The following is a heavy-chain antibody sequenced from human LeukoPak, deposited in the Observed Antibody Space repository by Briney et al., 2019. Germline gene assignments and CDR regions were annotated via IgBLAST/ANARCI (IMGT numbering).Heavy chain of an antibody. CDR1: GVSLSGHY. Sequence: PSQTLSLTRTVSGVSLSGHYWSWIRQPPGPKLEWIGYVSYTRRTKYNPSLQSRVTISIVSSKSQFPLQLTSVTSADTAVYSCARLLDNDISGDPDAFDVWGQGTTVIVSS. J-gene: IGHJ3*01. CDR3: ARLLDNDISGDPDAFDV. CDR2: VSYTRRT. V-gene: IGHV4-59*11. D-gene: IGHD3-22*01.